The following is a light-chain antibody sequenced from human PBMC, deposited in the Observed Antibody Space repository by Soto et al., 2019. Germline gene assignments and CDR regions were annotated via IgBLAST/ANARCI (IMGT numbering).Light chain of an antibody. CDR2: EVS. J-gene: IGLJ2*01. Sequence: QSALTQPASVSGSPGQSITISCTGTSSDVGGYNYVSWYQQHPGKAPKLMIYEVSKRPSGVSNRFSGSKSGNTASLTISGLQAEDEGDYYCSSYTSSSTVVFGGGTKDRP. CDR3: SSYTSSSTVV. V-gene: IGLV2-14*01. CDR1: SSDVGGYNY.